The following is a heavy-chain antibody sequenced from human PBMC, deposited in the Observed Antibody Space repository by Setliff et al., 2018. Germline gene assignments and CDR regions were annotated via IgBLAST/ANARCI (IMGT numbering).Heavy chain of an antibody. CDR1: GGSISSGSYY. Sequence: SETLSLTCTVSGGSISSGSYYWSWIRQPAGKGLEWIGRIYTSGSTNYNPSLKSRVTISVDTSKNQFSLRLSSVTAADTAVYYCARGSGYSSSWYYYYYGMDVWGQGTTVTVSS. CDR3: ARGSGYSSSWYYYYYGMDV. V-gene: IGHV4-61*02. CDR2: IYTSGST. D-gene: IGHD6-13*01. J-gene: IGHJ6*02.